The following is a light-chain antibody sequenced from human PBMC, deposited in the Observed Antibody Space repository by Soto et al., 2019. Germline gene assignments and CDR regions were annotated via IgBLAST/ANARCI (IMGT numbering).Light chain of an antibody. J-gene: IGLJ2*01. V-gene: IGLV4-69*01. Sequence: QLVLTQSPSASASLGAPAKLTSTLSGGHSTYAIAWHQQQPEKGPRYLMKVNSDGSHSKGDGIPDRLSGSSSGAERYLTISSLQSEDEADYYCQTWGTDIHVVFGGGTKVTVL. CDR3: QTWGTDIHVV. CDR1: GGHSTYA. CDR2: VNSDGSH.